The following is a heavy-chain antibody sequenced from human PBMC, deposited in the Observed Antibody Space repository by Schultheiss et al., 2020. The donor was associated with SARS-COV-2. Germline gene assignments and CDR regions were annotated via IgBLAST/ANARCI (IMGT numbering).Heavy chain of an antibody. CDR2: IYWDDDK. CDR3: AHGWSPSIFDY. J-gene: IGHJ4*02. Sequence: TLSLTCTVSGGSISSYYWSWIRQPPGKALEWLALIYWDDDKRYSPSLKSRLTITKDTSKNQVVLTMTNMDPVDTATYYCAHGWSPSIFDYWGQGTLVTVSS. D-gene: IGHD2-21*01. V-gene: IGHV2-5*08. CDR1: GGSISSYYW.